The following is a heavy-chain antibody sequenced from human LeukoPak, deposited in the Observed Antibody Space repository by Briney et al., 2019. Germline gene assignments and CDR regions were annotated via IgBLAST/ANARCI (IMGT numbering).Heavy chain of an antibody. CDR2: LSNDNRRP. V-gene: IGHV3-23*01. J-gene: IGHJ4*02. CDR1: GFTFSTYA. D-gene: IGHD6-13*01. Sequence: HPGGSLRLSCAASGFTFSTYAMSWVRLAPGKGLEWVSSLSNDNRRPYYAESVKGRFAISRDNSKNTLYLGMTSLRAEDTAVYHCAKRSAAGTFYFDFWGQGTLLTVSS. CDR3: AKRSAAGTFYFDF.